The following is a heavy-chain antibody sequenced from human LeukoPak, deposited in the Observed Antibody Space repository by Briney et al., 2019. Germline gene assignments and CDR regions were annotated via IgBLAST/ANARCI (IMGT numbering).Heavy chain of an antibody. CDR3: ARSTRGRGLAVVWYLEH. Sequence: PSETLSLTCTVSGGSISSYYWSWIRQPPGKGLEWIGYIYYSGSTNYNPSLKRRVTISVDTSKNQFSLKLSSVNAAETAVYYCARSTRGRGLAVVWYLEHWGKVTLVTVSS. J-gene: IGHJ1*01. CDR2: IYYSGST. CDR1: GGSISSYY. D-gene: IGHD5-18*01. V-gene: IGHV4-59*01.